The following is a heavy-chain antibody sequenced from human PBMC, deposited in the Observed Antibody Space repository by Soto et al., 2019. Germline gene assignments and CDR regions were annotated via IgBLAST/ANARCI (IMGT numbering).Heavy chain of an antibody. Sequence: ASVKVSCKASGYTFTSYDINWVRQATGQGLEWMGWVNPNSGNTGYAQKFQGRVTMTRNTSISTAYMELSSLRSEDTAVYYCARGRYCSGGSCPVFDIWGQGTMVTVSS. CDR2: VNPNSGNT. CDR3: ARGRYCSGGSCPVFDI. CDR1: GYTFTSYD. J-gene: IGHJ3*02. V-gene: IGHV1-8*01. D-gene: IGHD2-15*01.